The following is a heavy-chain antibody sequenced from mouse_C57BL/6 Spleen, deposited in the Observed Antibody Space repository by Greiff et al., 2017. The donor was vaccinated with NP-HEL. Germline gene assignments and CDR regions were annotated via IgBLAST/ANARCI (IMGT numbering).Heavy chain of an antibody. Sequence: EVQLQQSGPELVKPGASVKISCKASGYTFTDYYMNWVKQSHGKSLEWIGDINPNNGGTSYNQKFKGKATLTVDKSSSTAYMELRSLTSEDSAVYYCARSLITTVPWHVWGTGTTVTVSS. V-gene: IGHV1-26*01. D-gene: IGHD1-1*01. CDR1: GYTFTDYY. J-gene: IGHJ1*03. CDR3: ARSLITTVPWHV. CDR2: INPNNGGT.